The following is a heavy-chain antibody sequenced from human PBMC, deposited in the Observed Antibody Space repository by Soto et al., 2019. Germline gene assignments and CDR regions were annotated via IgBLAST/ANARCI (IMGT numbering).Heavy chain of an antibody. Sequence: GGSLRLSCAASGFTFSSYWMTWVRQAPGKGLEWVANTKQDGSKKYYVDSVKGRFTISRDNAKNSLFLQMNSLRAEDTAVYYCARDGGNYGDLGYWGQGTLVTVSS. CDR3: ARDGGNYGDLGY. CDR2: TKQDGSKK. CDR1: GFTFSSYW. V-gene: IGHV3-7*01. D-gene: IGHD4-17*01. J-gene: IGHJ4*02.